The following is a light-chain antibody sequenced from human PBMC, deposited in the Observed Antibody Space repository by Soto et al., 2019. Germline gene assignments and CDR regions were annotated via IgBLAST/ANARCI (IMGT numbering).Light chain of an antibody. V-gene: IGKV1-27*01. CDR2: AAS. CDR3: QEYHSTPFT. Sequence: DIQMTQSPSSLSASVGDTVTITCRASQGISSSLAWYQQKAGKVPDLLIYAASTLQSGVPSHFSGSGSGTDFTLPISSLQPEDVATYYCQEYHSTPFTFGPGTRVEIK. CDR1: QGISSS. J-gene: IGKJ3*01.